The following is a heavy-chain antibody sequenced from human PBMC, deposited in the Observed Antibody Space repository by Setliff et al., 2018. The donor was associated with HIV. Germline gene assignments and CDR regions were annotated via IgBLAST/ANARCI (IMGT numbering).Heavy chain of an antibody. CDR3: VRGSGYYYFDN. D-gene: IGHD3-22*01. CDR1: GFPFSNSW. V-gene: IGHV3-74*03. J-gene: IGHJ4*02. Sequence: GGSLRLSCAASGFPFSNSWMHRVRQAPGKGLVCVSRINTDWSSATYADSVKGRFTISRDNAKNMLYLQMNGLSADDTPVYYCVRGSGYYYFDNWGQGALVTVSS. CDR2: INTDWSSA.